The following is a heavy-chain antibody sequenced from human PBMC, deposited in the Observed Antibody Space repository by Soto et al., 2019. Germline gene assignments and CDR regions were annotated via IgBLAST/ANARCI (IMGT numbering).Heavy chain of an antibody. CDR3: ARTDYGDYLNWFDP. Sequence: SETLSLTCTVSGVSISNYYWSWIRQPPGKGLEWIGYIYYSGSTYYNPSLKSRVTISVDTSKNQFSLKLSSVTAADTAVYYCARTDYGDYLNWFDPRGQGTLVTVSS. J-gene: IGHJ5*02. CDR2: IYYSGST. CDR1: GVSISNYY. D-gene: IGHD4-17*01. V-gene: IGHV4-59*08.